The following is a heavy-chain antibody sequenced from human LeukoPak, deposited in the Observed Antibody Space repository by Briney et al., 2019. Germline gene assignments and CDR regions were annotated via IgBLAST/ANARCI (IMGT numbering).Heavy chain of an antibody. V-gene: IGHV3-33*06. Sequence: GGSLRLSCAASGFTFSSYGMHWVRQAPGKGLEWVAVIWYDGSNKYYADSVKGRFTISRDNSKNTLYLQTNSLRAEDTAVYYCAKALEYYYDSSGLDYWGQGTLVTVSS. CDR1: GFTFSSYG. J-gene: IGHJ4*02. CDR3: AKALEYYYDSSGLDY. D-gene: IGHD3-22*01. CDR2: IWYDGSNK.